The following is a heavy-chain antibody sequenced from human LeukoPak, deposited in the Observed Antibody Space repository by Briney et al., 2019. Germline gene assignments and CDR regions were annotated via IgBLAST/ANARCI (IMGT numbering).Heavy chain of an antibody. CDR3: ARDYSGSYPY. Sequence: GGSLRLSCAASKFTFSSYWMSWVRQAPGKGLEWVANIKQDGSEKYYVDSVKGRFTISRDNAKNSLYLQMNSLRAEDTAVYYCARDYSGSYPYWGQGTLVTVSS. D-gene: IGHD3-10*01. V-gene: IGHV3-7*03. J-gene: IGHJ4*02. CDR1: KFTFSSYW. CDR2: IKQDGSEK.